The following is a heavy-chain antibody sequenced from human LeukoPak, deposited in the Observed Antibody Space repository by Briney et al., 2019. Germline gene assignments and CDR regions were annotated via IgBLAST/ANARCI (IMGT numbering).Heavy chain of an antibody. Sequence: PGGSLRLSCAASGFTFSSYWMHWVRQAPGKGLVWVSRISDVGSHTFYADSVKGRFAMSRDNAKNTLYPQMNSLRAEDTAVYYCARVTGGYNLVDYWGQGTLVTVSS. CDR1: GFTFSSYW. V-gene: IGHV3-74*01. D-gene: IGHD5-24*01. CDR3: ARVTGGYNLVDY. CDR2: ISDVGSHT. J-gene: IGHJ4*02.